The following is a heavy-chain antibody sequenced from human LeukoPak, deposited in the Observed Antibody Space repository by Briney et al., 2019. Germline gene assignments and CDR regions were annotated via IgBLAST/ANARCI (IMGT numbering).Heavy chain of an antibody. CDR3: AKVVTGYCSTTSCPFDS. D-gene: IGHD2-2*01. J-gene: IGHJ4*02. Sequence: GGSLRLSCAASGFTCSTYGMDWVRQAPGTGLEWVAYIRYDGSNKNYADSVKGRFTISRDNSKNTLYLQMSSLRAEDTAVYYCAKVVTGYCSTTSCPFDSWGQGTLVTVSS. CDR2: IRYDGSNK. CDR1: GFTCSTYG. V-gene: IGHV3-30*02.